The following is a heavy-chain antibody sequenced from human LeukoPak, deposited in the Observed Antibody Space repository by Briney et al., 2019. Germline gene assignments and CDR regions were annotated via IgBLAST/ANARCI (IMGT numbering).Heavy chain of an antibody. CDR2: IYYSGST. V-gene: IGHV4-61*05. J-gene: IGHJ4*02. CDR1: GGSISSSSYY. Sequence: SETLSLTCTVSGGSISSSSYYWGWIRQPPGKGLEWIGYIYYSGSTNYNPSLKSRVTISLDTSKNQFSLKLNSVTAADTAVYYCARGTDPEDYWGQGTLVTVSS. D-gene: IGHD1-1*01. CDR3: ARGTDPEDY.